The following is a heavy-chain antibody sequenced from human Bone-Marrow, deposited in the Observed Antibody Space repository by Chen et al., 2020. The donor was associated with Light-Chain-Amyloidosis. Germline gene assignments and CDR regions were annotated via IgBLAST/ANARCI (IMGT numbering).Heavy chain of an antibody. CDR3: ARDSGEAAADDS. V-gene: IGHV3-30*02. CDR1: GFTFSSYG. CDR2: IRYDGSNK. D-gene: IGHD6-25*01. J-gene: IGHJ4*02. Sequence: QVQLVESGGGVVQPGGSLRLSCAASGFTFSSYGMHWVRQAPGKGLEWVAFIRYDGSNKYYADSVKGRFTISRDNAKNSLYLQMHSLRAEDTAVYYCARDSGEAAADDSWGQGTLVTVSS.